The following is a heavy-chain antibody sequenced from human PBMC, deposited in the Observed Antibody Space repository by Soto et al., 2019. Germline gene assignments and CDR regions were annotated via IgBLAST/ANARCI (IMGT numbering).Heavy chain of an antibody. D-gene: IGHD2-15*01. Sequence: SETLSLTCSVSGDSISTVDYFWAWIRQPPGQALEYIGYIYKSATTYYNPSFEGRVAISLDTSKSHFSLNVTSVTAADTAVYFCARGRYCLTGRCFPNWFDSWGQGTLVTSPQ. V-gene: IGHV4-30-4*01. J-gene: IGHJ5*01. CDR2: IYKSATT. CDR1: GDSISTVDYF. CDR3: ARGRYCLTGRCFPNWFDS.